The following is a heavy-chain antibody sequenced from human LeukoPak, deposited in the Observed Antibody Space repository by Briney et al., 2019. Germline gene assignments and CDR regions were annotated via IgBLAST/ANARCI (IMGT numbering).Heavy chain of an antibody. CDR3: AGYDHSNYLAY. Sequence: SETLSLTCTVSGVSTSSNYWSWIRKPPGKGLEWNGLEWIGYIHANGDTKYNPSLNSRVTISLDSSRSQLSLNLRSLTAADTALYFCAGYDHSNYLAYWGQGILVTFSS. V-gene: IGHV4-4*08. D-gene: IGHD4-11*01. J-gene: IGHJ4*02. CDR1: GVSTSSNY. CDR2: IHANGDT.